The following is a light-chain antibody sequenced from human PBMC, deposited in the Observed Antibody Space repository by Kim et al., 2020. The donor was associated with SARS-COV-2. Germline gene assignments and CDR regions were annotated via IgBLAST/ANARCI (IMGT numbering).Light chain of an antibody. CDR1: SSDIGNHNY. CDR2: DVS. J-gene: IGLJ1*01. Sequence: SELTQPASVSGSPGQSITISCTGTSSDIGNHNYVSWYQQHPDKAPKLMIYDVSNRPSGVSNRFSGSKSGNTASLTISGLQAEDEADYYCSSYSRSSLGVFGTGTKVTVL. CDR3: SSYSRSSLGV. V-gene: IGLV2-14*03.